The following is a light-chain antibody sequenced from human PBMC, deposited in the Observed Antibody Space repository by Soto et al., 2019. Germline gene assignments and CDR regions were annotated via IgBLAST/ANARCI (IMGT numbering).Light chain of an antibody. V-gene: IGKV3-15*01. CDR1: QSISSN. Sequence: EIVLSQSPATLSGSPGESATLSCRASQSISSNLAWYQQKPGQSPRLLIYGASSRATGVPVRFSGSGSGVAFTLTISGLQSEDFAVYHCQQYNQWPGTFGQGTKVDI. CDR2: GAS. J-gene: IGKJ1*01. CDR3: QQYNQWPGT.